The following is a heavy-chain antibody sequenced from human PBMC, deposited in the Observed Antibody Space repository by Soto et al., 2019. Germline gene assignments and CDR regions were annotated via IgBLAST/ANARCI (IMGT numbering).Heavy chain of an antibody. D-gene: IGHD3-3*01. V-gene: IGHV4-39*01. CDR1: GGSSSDSSYH. CDR2: IYYSGST. J-gene: IGHJ6*02. Sequence: SEPQSVRCSVVGGSSSDSSYHRGLIRQPPGKGLEWIGSIYYSGSTYYNPSLKSRVTISVDTSKNQFSLKLSSVTAADTAVYYCARLSGYYDFWSGYYYGMDVWGQGTTVTVSS. CDR3: ARLSGYYDFWSGYYYGMDV.